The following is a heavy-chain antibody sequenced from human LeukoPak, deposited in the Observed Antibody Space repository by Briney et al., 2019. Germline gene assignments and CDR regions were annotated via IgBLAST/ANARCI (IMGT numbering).Heavy chain of an antibody. CDR2: IGGSGGNT. Sequence: TGGSLRLSCAASGFTFSSYAMSWVRQAPGKGLEWVSVIGGSGGNTYYADSVKGRFTISRDNSKNTLYLQMNSLRAEDTAFYYCARTRDGPFDYWGQGTLVTVSS. CDR3: ARTRDGPFDY. V-gene: IGHV3-23*01. J-gene: IGHJ4*02. D-gene: IGHD5-24*01. CDR1: GFTFSSYA.